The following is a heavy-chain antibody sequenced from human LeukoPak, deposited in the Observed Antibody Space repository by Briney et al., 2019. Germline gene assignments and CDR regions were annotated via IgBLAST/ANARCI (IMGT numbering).Heavy chain of an antibody. J-gene: IGHJ3*02. CDR3: ARQGNIVVEPGASKGFDI. D-gene: IGHD2-2*01. CDR2: IYYSGDT. Sequence: LETLSLTCTVSGVSISSSSYYWGWIRQPPGKGLEWIGSIYYSGDTYYNPSLKSRGTISVDTSKSQFSLRLSSVTAADTAVYYCARQGNIVVEPGASKGFDIWGQGTMVTVAS. CDR1: GVSISSSSYY. V-gene: IGHV4-39*01.